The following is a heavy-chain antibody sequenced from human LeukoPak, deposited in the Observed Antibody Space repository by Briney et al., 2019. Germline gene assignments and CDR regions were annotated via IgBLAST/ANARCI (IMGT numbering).Heavy chain of an antibody. J-gene: IGHJ2*01. V-gene: IGHV4-61*01. Sequence: SSETLSLTCTVSGGSVSSGSYYWSWIRQPPGKGLEWIGYIYYSGSTNYNPSLKSRVTISVDTSKNQFSLKLSSVTAADTAVYYCARVQRNLGLRYFDLWGRGTLVTVSS. CDR2: IYYSGST. CDR3: ARVQRNLGLRYFDL. CDR1: GGSVSSGSYY. D-gene: IGHD1-14*01.